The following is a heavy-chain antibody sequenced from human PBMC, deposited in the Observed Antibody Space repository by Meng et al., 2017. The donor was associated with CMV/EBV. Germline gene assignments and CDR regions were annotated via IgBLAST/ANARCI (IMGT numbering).Heavy chain of an antibody. CDR3: ARSITIFGVVMGFDP. Sequence: GSLRLSCTVSGYSIGSGYYWGWIRQPPGKGLEWIGGIYHSGSTYYNPSLKSRVTISVDTSKNQFSLKLSSVTAADTAVYYCARSITIFGVVMGFDPWGQGTLVTVSS. J-gene: IGHJ5*02. CDR1: GYSIGSGYY. V-gene: IGHV4-38-2*02. D-gene: IGHD3-3*01. CDR2: IYHSGST.